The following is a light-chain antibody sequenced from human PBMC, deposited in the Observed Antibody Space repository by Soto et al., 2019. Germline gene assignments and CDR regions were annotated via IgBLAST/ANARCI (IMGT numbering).Light chain of an antibody. CDR2: AAS. J-gene: IGKJ1*01. CDR1: QSINAW. V-gene: IGKV1-6*01. Sequence: QMTQSPSTLSTSVGDRVTLTCRASQSINAWLAWYQQKPGKAPKLLIYAASSLQSGVPSRVSGSGSGTDFTLTISSLQPEDFATYYCLQDYNYPRTFGQGTKVDI. CDR3: LQDYNYPRT.